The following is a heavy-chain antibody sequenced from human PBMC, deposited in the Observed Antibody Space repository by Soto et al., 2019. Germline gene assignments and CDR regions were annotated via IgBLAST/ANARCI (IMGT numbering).Heavy chain of an antibody. D-gene: IGHD5-18*01. CDR2: IYYSGST. J-gene: IGHJ4*02. V-gene: IGHV4-39*01. CDR1: GGSISSSSYY. Sequence: QLQLQESGPGLVKPSETLSLTCTVSGGSISSSSYYWGWIRQPPGKGLEWIGSIYYSGSTYYNPSLKSRVTISVDTSKNQFSLKLSSVTAADTAVYYCASWRYSGGYSYGHFDYWGQGSLVTVSS. CDR3: ASWRYSGGYSYGHFDY.